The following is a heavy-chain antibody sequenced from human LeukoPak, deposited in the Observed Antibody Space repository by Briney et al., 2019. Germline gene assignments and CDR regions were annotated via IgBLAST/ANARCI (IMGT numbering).Heavy chain of an antibody. V-gene: IGHV4-34*01. CDR1: GGSFSGYY. CDR3: ARGPLITFGGVIAP. J-gene: IGHJ5*02. Sequence: KPSETLSLTCAVYGGSFSGYYWSWIRQPPGKGLEWIGEINHSGSTNYNPSLKSRVTISVDTSKNQFSLKLSSVTAADTAVYYCARGPLITFGGVIAPWGQGTLVNVSS. D-gene: IGHD3-16*01. CDR2: INHSGST.